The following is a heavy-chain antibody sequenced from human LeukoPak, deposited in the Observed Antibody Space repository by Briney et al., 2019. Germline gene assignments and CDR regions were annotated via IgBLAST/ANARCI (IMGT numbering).Heavy chain of an antibody. V-gene: IGHV4-31*03. Sequence: PSETLSLTCTVSGGSISSGGYYWSWIRQHPGKGLEWIGYIYYSGSTYYNPSLKSRVTISVDTSKNQFSLKLSSVTAADTAVYYCAGAITIFGVVHDYWGQGTLVTVSS. J-gene: IGHJ4*02. CDR3: AGAITIFGVVHDY. D-gene: IGHD3-3*01. CDR1: GGSISSGGYY. CDR2: IYYSGST.